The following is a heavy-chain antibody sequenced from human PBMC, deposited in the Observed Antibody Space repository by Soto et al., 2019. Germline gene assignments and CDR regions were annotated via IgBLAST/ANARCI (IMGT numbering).Heavy chain of an antibody. V-gene: IGHV3-21*01. D-gene: IGHD4-4*01. CDR1: DSPLVFL. CDR2: ITTSGSYI. J-gene: IGHJ6*02. Sequence: EVQLVESGGGLVKPGGPWNPSCKAPDSPLVFLSWTWSGRPPGKGREGVSHITTSGSYIYYTDSVKGRFTISRDNAKNSLYLQMNSLRAEDTAVYYCARDGYSNSAIYGMDVWGQGTTVTVSS. CDR3: ARDGYSNSAIYGMDV.